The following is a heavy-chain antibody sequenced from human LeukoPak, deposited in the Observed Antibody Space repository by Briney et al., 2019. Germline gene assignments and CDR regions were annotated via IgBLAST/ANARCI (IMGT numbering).Heavy chain of an antibody. J-gene: IGHJ4*02. V-gene: IGHV1-69*13. CDR3: ARASGDSNNYDFPKPYSY. CDR1: GGAFSNFA. CDR2: VIPIFGTA. Sequence: SVKVSCKASGGAFSNFAISWVRQAPGQGLEWMGGVIPIFGTANYAQRFQGRVTITADESTSTVYVELSSLRSEDTAMYYCARASGDSNNYDFPKPYSYWGQGTLVTVSS. D-gene: IGHD3-3*01.